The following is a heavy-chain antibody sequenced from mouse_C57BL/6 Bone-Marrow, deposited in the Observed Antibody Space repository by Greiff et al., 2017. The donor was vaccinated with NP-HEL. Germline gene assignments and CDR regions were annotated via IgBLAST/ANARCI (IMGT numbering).Heavy chain of an antibody. CDR3: ARGFITTVVAGDY. J-gene: IGHJ2*01. CDR2: IDPSDSET. V-gene: IGHV1-52*01. D-gene: IGHD1-1*01. Sequence: VQLQQPGAELVRPGSSVKLSCKASGYTFTSYWMHWVKQRPIQGLEWIGNIDPSDSETHYNQKFKDKATLTVDKSSSTAYMQLSSLTSEDSAVYYCARGFITTVVAGDYWGQGTTLTVSS. CDR1: GYTFTSYW.